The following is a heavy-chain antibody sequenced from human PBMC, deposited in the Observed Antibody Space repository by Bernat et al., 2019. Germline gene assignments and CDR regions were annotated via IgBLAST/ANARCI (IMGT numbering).Heavy chain of an antibody. CDR3: ARGTSTSAPYIDV. CDR1: GFTFSNHW. CDR2: VKQDGSEK. J-gene: IGHJ6*03. Sequence: EVQVVESGGGLVQPGGSLRLSCAASGFTFSNHWMSWVRQAPGKGLEWVATVKQDGSEKHYVDSVKGRFTISRDNAKNSLYLQMNSLSAEDTAVYYCARGTSTSAPYIDVWGKGTTVTVSS. V-gene: IGHV3-7*03.